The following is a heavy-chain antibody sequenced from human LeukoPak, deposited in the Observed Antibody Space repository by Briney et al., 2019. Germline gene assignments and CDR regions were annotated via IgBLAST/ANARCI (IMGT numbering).Heavy chain of an antibody. CDR2: IWYDGSNK. J-gene: IGHJ4*02. V-gene: IGHV3-33*01. Sequence: GGSLRLSCAASGFTFSSYGMHWVRQAPGKGLEWVAVIWYDGSNKYYADSVKGRFTISRDNSKNTLYLQMNSLRAEDTAVYYCARDGRRYCSSTSCCLDYWGQGTLVTVSS. CDR1: GFTFSSYG. CDR3: ARDGRRYCSSTSCCLDY. D-gene: IGHD2-2*01.